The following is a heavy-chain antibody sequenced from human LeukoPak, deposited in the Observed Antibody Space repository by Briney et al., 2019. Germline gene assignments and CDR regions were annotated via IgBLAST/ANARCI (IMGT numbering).Heavy chain of an antibody. Sequence: GGSLRLSCAASGFTFSSYSMNWVRQAPGKGLEWVSSISSSSSYIYYADSVKGRFTISRDNAKNSLYLQMNSLRAEDTAVYYCVRGPQSGGYPRDVGYYFDYWGQGTLVTVSS. J-gene: IGHJ4*02. D-gene: IGHD1-26*01. V-gene: IGHV3-21*01. CDR2: ISSSSSYI. CDR1: GFTFSSYS. CDR3: VRGPQSGGYPRDVGYYFDY.